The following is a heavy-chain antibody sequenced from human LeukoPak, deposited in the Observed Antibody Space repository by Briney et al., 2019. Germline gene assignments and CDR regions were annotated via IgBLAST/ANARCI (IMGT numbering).Heavy chain of an antibody. V-gene: IGHV3-30-3*01. J-gene: IGHJ4*02. CDR2: ISYDGSNK. CDR1: GFTFSSYA. Sequence: GGSLRLSCAASGFTFSSYAMHWVRQAPGKGLEWVAVISYDGSNKYYADSVKGRFTISRDNSKNTLYLQMNSLRAEDTAVYYCARSLWWQQLVIDYWGQGTLVTVSS. CDR3: ARSLWWQQLVIDY. D-gene: IGHD6-13*01.